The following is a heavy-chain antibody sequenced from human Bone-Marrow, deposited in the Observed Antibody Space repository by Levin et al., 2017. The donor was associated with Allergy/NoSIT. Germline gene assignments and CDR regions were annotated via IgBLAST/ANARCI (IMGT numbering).Heavy chain of an antibody. V-gene: IGHV5-51*01. J-gene: IGHJ4*02. CDR1: GYTFTSYW. Sequence: GGSLRLSCKGSGYTFTSYWIGWVRQMPGKGLEWMGIIYPTDSDTRYSPSFQGQVTISADRSIPTAYLQWSSLKASDTAMYYCARHDGGPNNFDFWGQGTLVTVSS. CDR3: ARHDGGPNNFDF. CDR2: IYPTDSDT. D-gene: IGHD4-23*01.